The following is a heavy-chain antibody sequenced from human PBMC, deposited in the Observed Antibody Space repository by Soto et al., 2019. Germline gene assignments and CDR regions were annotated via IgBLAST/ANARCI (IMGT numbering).Heavy chain of an antibody. CDR1: GGSFSGYY. V-gene: IGHV4-34*01. CDR3: ARGPLGRPQQQLVQFGFDY. D-gene: IGHD6-13*01. J-gene: IGHJ4*02. CDR2: INHSGST. Sequence: SETLSLTCAVYGGSFSGYYWSWIRQPPGKGLEWIGEINHSGSTNYNPSLKSRVTISVDTSKNQFSLKLSSVTAADTAVYYCARGPLGRPQQQLVQFGFDYWGQGTLVTVSS.